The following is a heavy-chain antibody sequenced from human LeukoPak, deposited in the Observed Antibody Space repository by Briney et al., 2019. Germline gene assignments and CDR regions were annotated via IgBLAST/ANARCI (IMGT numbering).Heavy chain of an antibody. D-gene: IGHD3-10*01. CDR2: INPSGGST. V-gene: IGHV1-46*01. CDR3: ARASQKGLWFGESLNGPLFYWFDP. J-gene: IGHJ5*02. CDR1: GYTFTSYY. Sequence: ASVKVSCKASGYTFTSYYMHWVRQAPGQGLEWMGIINPSGGSTSYAQKFQGRVTMTRDTSTSTVYMELSSLRSEDTAVYYCARASQKGLWFGESLNGPLFYWFDPWGQGTLVTVSS.